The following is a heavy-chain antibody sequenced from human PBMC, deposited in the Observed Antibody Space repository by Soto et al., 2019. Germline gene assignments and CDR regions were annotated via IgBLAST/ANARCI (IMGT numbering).Heavy chain of an antibody. Sequence: EVQLVESGGGLVQPGGSLRLSCAASGFTFSSYWMHWVRQAPGKGLVWVSRIKGDESSTSYADSVKGRSTISRDNARDTLYLQMDSLRAEDTAVYYCARGLKGYYGSDYWGQGTLVTVSS. J-gene: IGHJ4*02. CDR3: ARGLKGYYGSDY. V-gene: IGHV3-74*01. D-gene: IGHD3-10*01. CDR1: GFTFSSYW. CDR2: IKGDESST.